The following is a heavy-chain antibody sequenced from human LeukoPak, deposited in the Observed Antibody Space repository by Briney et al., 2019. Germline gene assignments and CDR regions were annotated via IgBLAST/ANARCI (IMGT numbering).Heavy chain of an antibody. CDR3: ARGGLPNWFDP. J-gene: IGHJ5*02. V-gene: IGHV4-4*07. Sequence: SETLSLTCTVSGGSISSYYWSWIRQPAGKGLEWIGSIYTSGSTNYNPTLKSRVTMSVDTSTNQFSMKLSCVTAADTAVYYCARGGLPNWFDPWGQGTLVTVSS. CDR2: IYTSGST. CDR1: GGSISSYY. D-gene: IGHD1-26*01.